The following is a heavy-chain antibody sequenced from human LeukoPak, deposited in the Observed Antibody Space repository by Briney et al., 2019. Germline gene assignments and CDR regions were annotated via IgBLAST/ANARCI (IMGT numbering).Heavy chain of an antibody. CDR3: AREFVVVPAAIRGRAVGAFDI. J-gene: IGHJ3*02. V-gene: IGHV3-48*01. Sequence: PGGSLRLSCAASGFTFSSYSMNWVRQAPGKELEWVSYISSSSSTIYYADSVKGRFTISRDNAKNSLYLQMNSLRAEDTAVYYCAREFVVVPAAIRGRAVGAFDIWGQGTMVTVSS. CDR1: GFTFSSYS. D-gene: IGHD2-2*02. CDR2: ISSSSSTI.